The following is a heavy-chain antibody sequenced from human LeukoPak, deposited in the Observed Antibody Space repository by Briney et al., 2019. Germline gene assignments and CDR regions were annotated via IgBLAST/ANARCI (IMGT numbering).Heavy chain of an antibody. V-gene: IGHV4-34*01. CDR3: STKGIARGPPGY. Sequence: PSETLSLTCAVYGGSFSGYYWSRIRQPPGKGLEWIGEINHSGSTNYNPSLKSRVTISVDTSKNQFSLKLSSVTAADTAVYYCSTKGIARGPPGYWGQGTLVTVSS. D-gene: IGHD6-13*01. CDR1: GGSFSGYY. CDR2: INHSGST. J-gene: IGHJ4*02.